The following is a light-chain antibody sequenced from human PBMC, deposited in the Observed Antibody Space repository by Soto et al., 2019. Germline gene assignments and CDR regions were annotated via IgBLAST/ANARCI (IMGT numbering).Light chain of an antibody. CDR1: SSDVGGYNY. Sequence: QSALTQPASVSGSPGQSITISCTGTSSDVGGYNYVSWYQQHPGKAPKLMIYEVSNRPSGVSNRFSGSKSGNTASLTISGLQSEDEADYNCRSYTSSSQGVFGTGTKLTVL. CDR3: RSYTSSSQGV. CDR2: EVS. V-gene: IGLV2-14*01. J-gene: IGLJ1*01.